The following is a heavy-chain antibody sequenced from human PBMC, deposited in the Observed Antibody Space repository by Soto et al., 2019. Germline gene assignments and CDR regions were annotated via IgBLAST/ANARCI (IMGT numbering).Heavy chain of an antibody. CDR3: ASLAIAARPFPFDY. D-gene: IGHD6-6*01. J-gene: IGHJ4*02. Sequence: ASVKVSCKASEGTFSSYAISWVRQAPGQGLEWMGGIIPIFGTANYAQKFQGRVTITADESTSTAYMELSSLRSEDTAVYYCASLAIAARPFPFDYWGQGTLVTVSS. V-gene: IGHV1-69*13. CDR2: IIPIFGTA. CDR1: EGTFSSYA.